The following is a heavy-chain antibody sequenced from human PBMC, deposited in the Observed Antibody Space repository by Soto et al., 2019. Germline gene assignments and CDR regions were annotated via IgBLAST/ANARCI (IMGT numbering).Heavy chain of an antibody. CDR3: ARQRNPRNGFDF. CDR2: SYWTGAT. J-gene: IGHJ4*02. CDR1: VGTITGYY. D-gene: IGHD2-8*01. Sequence: KTSETLSLTCTASVGTITGYYWSWIRQSPGKGLEWIGCSYWTGATNYNPSLKSRVTISVGTSKNQVSLTLTSVTAADTAIYFCARQRNPRNGFDFWGQGTQVTVSS. V-gene: IGHV4-59*01.